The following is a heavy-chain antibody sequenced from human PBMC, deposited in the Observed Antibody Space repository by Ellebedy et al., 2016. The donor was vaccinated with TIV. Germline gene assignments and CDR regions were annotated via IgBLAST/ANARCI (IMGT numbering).Heavy chain of an antibody. CDR1: GFTFSGST. V-gene: IGHV3-73*01. CDR3: TRHHPMGDVDY. D-gene: IGHD3-16*01. CDR2: IRSKVDNFAT. J-gene: IGHJ4*02. Sequence: GESLKISCAASGFTFSGSTMHWVRQASGKGLEWVGRIRSKVDNFATAYAASVKGRFTISRDDSKNTAYLQMNSLKTDDTAVYYCTRHHPMGDVDYWGQGTLVTVSS.